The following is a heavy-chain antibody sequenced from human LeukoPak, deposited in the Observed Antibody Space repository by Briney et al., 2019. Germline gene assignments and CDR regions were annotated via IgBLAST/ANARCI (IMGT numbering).Heavy chain of an antibody. CDR1: GFTFSSYG. Sequence: HPGRSLRLSCAASGFTFSSYGMHWVRQAPGKGLEWVAVIWYDGSNKYYADSVKGRFTISRDNSKNTLFLQMNSLRAEDTAVYYCAKGGDGYNYGSYFDYWGQGTLVTVSS. D-gene: IGHD5-24*01. CDR3: AKGGDGYNYGSYFDY. J-gene: IGHJ4*02. CDR2: IWYDGSNK. V-gene: IGHV3-33*06.